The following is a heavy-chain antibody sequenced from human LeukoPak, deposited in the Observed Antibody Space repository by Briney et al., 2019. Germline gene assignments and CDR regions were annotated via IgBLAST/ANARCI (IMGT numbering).Heavy chain of an antibody. V-gene: IGHV4-34*01. CDR2: INHSGST. Sequence: SETLSLTCAVYGGSFSGYYWSWVRQPPGKGLEWIGEINHSGSTNYNPSLKSRVTISVDTSKNQFSLKLSSVTAADTAVYYCARDFGRRYQTGFDYWGQGTLVTVSS. J-gene: IGHJ4*02. CDR3: ARDFGRRYQTGFDY. CDR1: GGSFSGYY. D-gene: IGHD2-2*01.